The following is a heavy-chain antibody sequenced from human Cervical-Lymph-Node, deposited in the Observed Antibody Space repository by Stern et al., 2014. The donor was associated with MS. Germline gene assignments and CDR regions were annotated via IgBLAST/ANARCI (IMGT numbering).Heavy chain of an antibody. CDR1: GSTFTGYY. CDR3: ARGAAAADNY. Sequence: VQLVESGAEVKKPGASVKVSCKAPGSTFTGYYINWVRQAPGQGLVCMGRINPNSGATNYSQKFQGRVTMPRDTSISTAYMELRGLTSDDTAVYYCARGAAAADNYGGQGPLVTVSS. D-gene: IGHD6-13*01. CDR2: INPNSGAT. V-gene: IGHV1-2*06. J-gene: IGHJ4*02.